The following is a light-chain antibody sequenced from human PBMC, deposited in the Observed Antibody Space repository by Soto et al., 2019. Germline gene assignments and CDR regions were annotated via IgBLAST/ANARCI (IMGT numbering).Light chain of an antibody. CDR2: GAY. J-gene: IGKJ4*01. CDR1: QSVGNN. CDR3: QQRANSPLT. V-gene: IGKV3-15*01. Sequence: EIVITQSPATLSVSPGERTTLSCRASQSVGNNLAWYQQKPGQPPRILIYGAYTRDTGIPARFSGSGSGTDFTLIISRLEPEDFSVYYCQQRANSPLTFGGGTKVDIK.